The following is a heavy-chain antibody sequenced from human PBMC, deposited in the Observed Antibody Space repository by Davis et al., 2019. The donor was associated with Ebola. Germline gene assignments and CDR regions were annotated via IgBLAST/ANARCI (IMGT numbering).Heavy chain of an antibody. D-gene: IGHD3-10*01. CDR3: ARGWELDAFDI. Sequence: PSETLSLTCAVYGGSFSGYYWSWIRQPPGKGLEWIGEINHSGSTNYNPSLKSRVTISVDTSKNQFSLKLSSVTAADTAVYYCARGWELDAFDIWGQGTMVTVSS. CDR1: GGSFSGYY. J-gene: IGHJ3*02. V-gene: IGHV4-34*01. CDR2: INHSGST.